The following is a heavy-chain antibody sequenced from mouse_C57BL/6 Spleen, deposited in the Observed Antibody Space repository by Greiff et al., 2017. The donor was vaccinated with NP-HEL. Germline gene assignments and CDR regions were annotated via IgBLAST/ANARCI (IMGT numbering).Heavy chain of an antibody. CDR3: ARRIYYYGSSYVYYAMDY. CDR1: GFTFSDYG. CDR2: ISSGSSTI. J-gene: IGHJ4*01. Sequence: EVQLVESGGGLVKPGGSLKLSCAASGFTFSDYGMHWVRQAPEKGLEWVAYISSGSSTIYYADTVKGRFTISRDNAKNTLFLQMTSLRSEDTAMYYCARRIYYYGSSYVYYAMDYWGQGTSVTVSS. D-gene: IGHD1-1*01. V-gene: IGHV5-17*01.